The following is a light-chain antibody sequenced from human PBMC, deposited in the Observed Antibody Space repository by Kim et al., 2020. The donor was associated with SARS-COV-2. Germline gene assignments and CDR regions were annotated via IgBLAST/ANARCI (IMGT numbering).Light chain of an antibody. J-gene: IGLJ3*02. CDR1: SSNIGSDY. CDR2: RNS. Sequence: QSVLTQPPSASGTPGQGVTISCSGSSSNIGSDYVYWYQQLPGTAPKLFIYRNSQRPSGVPDRFSGSKSGTSASLAISGLRFEDEAEYYCAVWDESLSGWLFGGGTQLTVL. CDR3: AVWDESLSGWL. V-gene: IGLV1-47*01.